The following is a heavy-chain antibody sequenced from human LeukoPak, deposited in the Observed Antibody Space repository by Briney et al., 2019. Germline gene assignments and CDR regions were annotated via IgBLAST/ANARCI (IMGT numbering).Heavy chain of an antibody. CDR2: ISGSGGST. CDR1: GFTFSSYA. V-gene: IGHV3-23*01. CDR3: ARGDILTGSYFDY. J-gene: IGHJ4*02. D-gene: IGHD3-9*01. Sequence: GGSLRLSCAASGFTFSSYAMSWVRQAPGKGLEWVSAISGSGGSTYYADSVKGRFTISRDNAKNTLYLQMNSLRAEDTAVYYCARGDILTGSYFDYWGQGTLVTVSS.